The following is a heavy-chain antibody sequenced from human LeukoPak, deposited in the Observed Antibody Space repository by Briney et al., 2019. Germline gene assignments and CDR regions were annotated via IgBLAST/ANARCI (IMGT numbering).Heavy chain of an antibody. CDR2: ISSSSRYI. CDR3: ARDWVVAGSFDI. D-gene: IGHD6-19*01. Sequence: GRSLRLSCAASGFNFSHYTMNWVRQAPGKGLEWVSSISSSSRYIYYADSVKGRFTISRDNAKNSLYLQMNSLRAEDTAVYYCARDWVVAGSFDIWGQGTMVTVSS. J-gene: IGHJ3*02. V-gene: IGHV3-21*01. CDR1: GFNFSHYT.